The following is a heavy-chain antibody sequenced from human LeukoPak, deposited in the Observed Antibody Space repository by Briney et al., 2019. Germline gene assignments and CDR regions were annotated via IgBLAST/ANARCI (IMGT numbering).Heavy chain of an antibody. CDR1: GGSISHYY. V-gene: IGHV4-59*01. D-gene: IGHD6-13*01. J-gene: IGHJ4*02. CDR3: ARGPYSSSWYADY. CDR2: IYYSGST. Sequence: SETLSLTCTVSGGSISHYYWSWIRQPPGKGLEWIGYIYYSGSTNYNPSLKSRVTISVDTSKNQFSLKLSSVTAADTAVYYRARGPYSSSWYADYWGQGTLVTVSS.